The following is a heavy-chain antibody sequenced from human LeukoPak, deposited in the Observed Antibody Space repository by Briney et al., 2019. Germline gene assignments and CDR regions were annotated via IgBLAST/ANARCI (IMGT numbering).Heavy chain of an antibody. V-gene: IGHV4-31*03. J-gene: IGHJ4*02. CDR1: GDSISSGGHY. Sequence: PSETLCLTCTVSGDSISSGGHYWSWIRQHPGKGLEWIGYIYYTATTYYNPSLKSRVTISLDTCKKQFSQKMRSVTAADTAVYYCARTVSGYHLDYWGQGTLVTVSS. CDR2: IYYTATT. CDR3: ARTVSGYHLDY. D-gene: IGHD3-9*01.